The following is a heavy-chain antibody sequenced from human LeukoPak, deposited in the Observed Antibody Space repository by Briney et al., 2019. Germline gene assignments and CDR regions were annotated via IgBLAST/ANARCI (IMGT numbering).Heavy chain of an antibody. CDR2: IYYSGST. Sequence: SETLSLTCTVSGGSISSYYWSWIRQPPGKGLEWIGYIYYSGSTNYNPSLKSRVTISVDTSKNQFSLKLSSVTAADTAVYYCASSTTTVTVFAYWGQGTLVTVSS. CDR3: ASSTTTVTVFAY. CDR1: GGSISSYY. J-gene: IGHJ4*02. D-gene: IGHD4-17*01. V-gene: IGHV4-59*08.